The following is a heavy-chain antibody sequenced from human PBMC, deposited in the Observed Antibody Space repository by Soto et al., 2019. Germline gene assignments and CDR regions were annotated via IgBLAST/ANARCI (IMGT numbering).Heavy chain of an antibody. V-gene: IGHV4-34*01. CDR3: ARERRRTERTNYGMDV. J-gene: IGHJ6*02. CDR1: GGSFSGYY. CDR2: INHSGST. Sequence: ETLSLTCAVYGGSFSGYYWSWIRQPPGKGLEWIGEINHSGSTNYNPSLKSRVTISVDTSKNQFSLKLSSVTAADTAVYYCARERRRTERTNYGMDVWGQGTTVTVSS.